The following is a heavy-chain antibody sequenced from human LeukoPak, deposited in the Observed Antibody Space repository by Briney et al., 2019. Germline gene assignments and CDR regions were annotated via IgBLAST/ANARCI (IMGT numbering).Heavy chain of an antibody. CDR3: AREDILTTAGTYYYYGMDV. V-gene: IGHV1-2*04. D-gene: IGHD6-13*01. CDR2: INPNSGGT. J-gene: IGHJ6*02. Sequence: ASVKVSCKTSGYTFSDYYIHWVRQAPGQGLEWMGWINPNSGGTNYAQKFQGWVTMTRDTSISTAHMELNRLRSGDTAIYYCAREDILTTAGTYYYYGMDVWGQGTTVTVAS. CDR1: GYTFSDYY.